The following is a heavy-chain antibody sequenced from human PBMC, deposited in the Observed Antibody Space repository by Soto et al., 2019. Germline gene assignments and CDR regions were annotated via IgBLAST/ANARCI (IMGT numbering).Heavy chain of an antibody. CDR1: GFTFRTYW. D-gene: IGHD5-18*01. V-gene: IGHV3-7*05. CDR2: INLDGSEK. Sequence: GGSMGLSCAASGFTFRTYWLSWVRQVPGKGLEWVANINLDGSEKNYVDSVKGRFTISRDNARNSLYLQMSSLRAEDTALYYCARDGSTSWYSYDYHGMDVWGQGTTVTVSS. CDR3: ARDGSTSWYSYDYHGMDV. J-gene: IGHJ6*02.